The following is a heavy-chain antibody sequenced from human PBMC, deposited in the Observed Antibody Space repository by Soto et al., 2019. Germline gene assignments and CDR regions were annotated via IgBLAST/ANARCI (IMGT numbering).Heavy chain of an antibody. CDR2: IYPGDSDT. V-gene: IGHV5-51*01. CDR1: GYSFSTYW. D-gene: IGHD3-22*01. J-gene: IGHJ4*02. CDR3: ARSGSSGPYLLDY. Sequence: PGESLKISCTGSGYSFSTYWIAWVRQMPGKGLEWMGIIYPGDSDTRYSPSFQGQVTISADTSTKTAYLQWSSLKASDTAIYHCARSGSSGPYLLDYWGQGTLVTVSS.